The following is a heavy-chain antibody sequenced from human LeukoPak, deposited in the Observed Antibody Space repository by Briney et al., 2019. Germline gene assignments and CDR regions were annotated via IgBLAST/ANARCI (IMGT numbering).Heavy chain of an antibody. J-gene: IGHJ3*02. CDR3: ARVHPHRHLRYGYYGRRGYAFDI. Sequence: PSETLSLTCTVSGGSISSGGYYWSWIRQHPGKGLEWIGYIYYSGSTYYNPSLKSRVIISVDTSKNQFSLKLSSVTAADTAVYYCARVHPHRHLRYGYYGRRGYAFDIWGQGTMVTVSS. CDR1: GGSISSGGYY. D-gene: IGHD4-17*01. V-gene: IGHV4-31*03. CDR2: IYYSGST.